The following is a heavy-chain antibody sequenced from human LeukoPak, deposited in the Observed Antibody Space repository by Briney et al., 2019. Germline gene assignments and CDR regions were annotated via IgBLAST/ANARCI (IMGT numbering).Heavy chain of an antibody. CDR2: ISGSGGGT. CDR3: AKQNSYCSSTSCYGRYFDY. V-gene: IGHV3-23*01. D-gene: IGHD2-2*01. Sequence: GGSLRLSCAASGFTFSSYAMSWVRQAPGKGLEWVSAISGSGGGTYYADSVNGRFTISRDNSKNTLYLQMNRLRAEDTAVYYCAKQNSYCSSTSCYGRYFDYWGQGTLVTVSS. J-gene: IGHJ4*02. CDR1: GFTFSSYA.